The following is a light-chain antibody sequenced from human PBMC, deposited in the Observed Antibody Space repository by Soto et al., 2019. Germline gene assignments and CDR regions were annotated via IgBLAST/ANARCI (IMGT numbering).Light chain of an antibody. V-gene: IGLV2-14*01. CDR3: ISYTGSSTYYV. J-gene: IGLJ1*01. Sequence: QSVRSHPASVSWSPGHLISISCSGTRSDIGSYNYVAWYQQFPGKTPKILIYGVSNRPSGVSSRFSGSKSGNTASLTISGLQAEDEADYYCISYTGSSTYYVFGSGTKVTVL. CDR2: GVS. CDR1: RSDIGSYNY.